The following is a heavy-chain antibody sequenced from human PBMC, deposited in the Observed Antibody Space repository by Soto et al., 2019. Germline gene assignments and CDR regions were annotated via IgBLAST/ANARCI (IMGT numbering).Heavy chain of an antibody. CDR3: ARPTAGLSGAFDI. V-gene: IGHV4-39*01. D-gene: IGHD1-26*01. CDR1: GGSISSCSYY. CDR2: IYYSGST. Sequence: SETLSLTCTVSGGSISSCSYYWGWIRQPPGKGLEWIGSIYYSGSTYYNPSLKSRVTISVDTSKNQFSLKLSSVTAADTAVYYCARPTAGLSGAFDIWGQGTMVTVSS. J-gene: IGHJ3*02.